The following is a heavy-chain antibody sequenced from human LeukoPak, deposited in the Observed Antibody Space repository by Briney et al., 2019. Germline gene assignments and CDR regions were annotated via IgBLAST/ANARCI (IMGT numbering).Heavy chain of an antibody. CDR2: ISYDGSNK. J-gene: IGHJ4*02. CDR3: AKDSEWFGELFYYFDY. V-gene: IGHV3-30*18. Sequence: GGSLRLSCAASGFTFGSYGMHWVRQAPGKGLEWVAVISYDGSNKYYADSVKGRFTISRDNSKNTLYLQMNSLRAEDTAVYYCAKDSEWFGELFYYFDYWGQGTLVTVSS. D-gene: IGHD3-10*01. CDR1: GFTFGSYG.